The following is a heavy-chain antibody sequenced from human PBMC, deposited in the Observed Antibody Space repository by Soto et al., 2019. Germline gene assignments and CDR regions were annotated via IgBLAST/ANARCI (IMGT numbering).Heavy chain of an antibody. V-gene: IGHV4-39*01. J-gene: IGHJ5*02. CDR1: GGSISSSSYY. CDR3: ASMRLSIAVAAPGNWCDP. Sequence: SETPSLTCTVSGGSISSSSYYWGWIRQPPGKGLEWIGSIYYSGSTYYNPSLKSRVTISVDTSKNQFSLKLSSVTAADTAVYYCASMRLSIAVAAPGNWCDPWGQGTLVTVSA. D-gene: IGHD6-19*01. CDR2: IYYSGST.